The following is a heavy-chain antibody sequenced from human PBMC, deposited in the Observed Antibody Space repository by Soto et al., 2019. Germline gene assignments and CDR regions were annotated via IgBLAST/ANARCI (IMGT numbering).Heavy chain of an antibody. Sequence: SETLSLTCTVSGGSISSYYWSWIRQPPGKGLEWIGYIYYSGSTNYNPSLKSRVTISVDTSKNQFSLKLSSVTAADTAVYYCARDAFCSGYRKINWFDPRGQGTLVTVSS. D-gene: IGHD3-3*01. CDR1: GGSISSYY. J-gene: IGHJ5*02. V-gene: IGHV4-59*01. CDR2: IYYSGST. CDR3: ARDAFCSGYRKINWFDP.